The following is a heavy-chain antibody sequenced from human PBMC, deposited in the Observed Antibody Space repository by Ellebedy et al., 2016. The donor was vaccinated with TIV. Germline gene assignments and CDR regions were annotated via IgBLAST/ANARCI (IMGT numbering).Heavy chain of an antibody. J-gene: IGHJ4*02. D-gene: IGHD6-13*01. CDR3: ARAPAGTQQSPLDY. Sequence: MPSETLSLTCAVSGDSISRSNWCNWVRQTPGKGLEWIGEIYQSGSTNSNPSLKSRVTISVDKSKNQFSLKLTSVTAADTAVYYCARAPAGTQQSPLDYWGQGTLVTVSS. CDR1: GDSISRSNW. CDR2: IYQSGST. V-gene: IGHV4-4*02.